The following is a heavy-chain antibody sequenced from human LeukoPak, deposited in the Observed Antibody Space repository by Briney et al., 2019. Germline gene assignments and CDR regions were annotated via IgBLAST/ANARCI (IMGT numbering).Heavy chain of an antibody. CDR1: GFTFSSYS. D-gene: IGHD3-10*01. J-gene: IGHJ4*02. V-gene: IGHV3-48*04. Sequence: GGSLRLSCAASGFTFSSYSMNWVRQAPGKGLEWVSYISSSGSTRYYADSVKGRFTVSRDNAKNSLYLQMNSPRAEDTAVYYCAKVARGYYFDYWGQGTLVTVSS. CDR3: AKVARGYYFDY. CDR2: ISSSGSTR.